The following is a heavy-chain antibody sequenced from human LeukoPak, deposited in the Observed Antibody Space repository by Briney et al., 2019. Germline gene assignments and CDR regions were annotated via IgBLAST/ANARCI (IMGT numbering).Heavy chain of an antibody. D-gene: IGHD1-26*01. CDR1: GGTFSSYA. Sequence: ASVNVSFKASGGTFSSYAISWVRQAPGQGLEWMGRIIPILGIANYAQKFQGRVTITADKSTSTAYMELSSLRSEDTAVYYCARDRLVDPFDYWGQGTLVTVSS. V-gene: IGHV1-69*04. J-gene: IGHJ4*02. CDR3: ARDRLVDPFDY. CDR2: IIPILGIA.